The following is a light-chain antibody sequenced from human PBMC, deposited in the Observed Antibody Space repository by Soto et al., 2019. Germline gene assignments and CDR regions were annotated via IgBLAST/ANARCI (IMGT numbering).Light chain of an antibody. CDR2: QDS. V-gene: IGLV3-1*01. CDR3: QAWDRSTAQMV. CDR1: KLGDKY. J-gene: IGLJ2*01. Sequence: SYELTQPPSVSVSPGQTASITCSGDKLGDKYACWYQQKPGQSPVLVIYQDSKRPSGIPERFSGSNSGNTATLTISGTQAMDEADYYCQAWDRSTAQMVFGGGTKLTVL.